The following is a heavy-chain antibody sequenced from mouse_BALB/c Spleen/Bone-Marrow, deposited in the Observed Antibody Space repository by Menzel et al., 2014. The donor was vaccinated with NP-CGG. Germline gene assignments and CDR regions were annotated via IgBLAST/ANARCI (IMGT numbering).Heavy chain of an antibody. CDR3: ARHGEERPVLAMDY. J-gene: IGHJ4*01. CDR2: INNGGGST. CDR1: GFTFIAYT. Sequence: EVKVVESGGGLVEPGGSLKLSCAASGFTFIAYTMSWVRQTPEKRLEWVAYINNGGGSTYYPDTVKGRFTISRDSAKNTLYLQMSSLKSEDTAMYYCARHGEERPVLAMDYWGHGTSVTVSS. D-gene: IGHD2-14*01. V-gene: IGHV5-12-2*01.